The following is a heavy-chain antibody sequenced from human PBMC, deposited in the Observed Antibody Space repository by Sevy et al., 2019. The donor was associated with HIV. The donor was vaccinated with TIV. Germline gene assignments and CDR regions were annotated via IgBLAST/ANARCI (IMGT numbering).Heavy chain of an antibody. CDR3: ARGITTMLGGGYYFDY. CDR2: IIPSFATS. D-gene: IGHD3-3*01. Sequence: ASVKVSCKAFGVSFQSYAFSWVRQAPGQGLEWVGEIIPSFATSNIAQKFQGRVTITADGSTNTGYMELSSIISEDTALSYCARGITTMLGGGYYFDYWGQGTLVTVSS. J-gene: IGHJ4*02. CDR1: GVSFQSYA. V-gene: IGHV1-69*13.